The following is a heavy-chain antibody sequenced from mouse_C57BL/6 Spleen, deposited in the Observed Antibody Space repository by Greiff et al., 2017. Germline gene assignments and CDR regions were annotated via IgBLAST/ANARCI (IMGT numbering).Heavy chain of an antibody. CDR3: ARSMVTTGYYARDY. J-gene: IGHJ4*01. CDR2: ISSGSSTI. V-gene: IGHV5-17*01. D-gene: IGHD2-2*01. Sequence: EVQGVESGGGLVKPGGSLKLSCAASGFTFSDYGLHWVRQAPEKGLEWVAYISSGSSTIYYADTVKGRFTISRDNAKNTLFLQMTSLMSEDTAMYYCARSMVTTGYYARDYGGQGTSVTVSA. CDR1: GFTFSDYG.